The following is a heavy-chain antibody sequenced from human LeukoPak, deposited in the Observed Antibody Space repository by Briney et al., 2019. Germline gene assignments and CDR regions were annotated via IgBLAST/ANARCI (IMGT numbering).Heavy chain of an antibody. V-gene: IGHV1-18*01. CDR2: ISAYNGNT. D-gene: IGHD3-22*01. J-gene: IGHJ6*03. Sequence: AASVKVSCKASGYTFTSYGISWVRQAPGQGLEWMGWISAYNGNTNYAQKLQGRVTMTTDTSTSTAYMELRSLRSDDTAVYYCATNRYDSSGHAGNYYYYYMDVWGKGTTVTVSS. CDR1: GYTFTSYG. CDR3: ATNRYDSSGHAGNYYYYYMDV.